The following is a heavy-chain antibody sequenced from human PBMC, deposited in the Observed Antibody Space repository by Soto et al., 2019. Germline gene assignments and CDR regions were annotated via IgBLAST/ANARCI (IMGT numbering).Heavy chain of an antibody. D-gene: IGHD3-3*01. J-gene: IGHJ6*02. Sequence: PSETLSLTCAVYGGSFIGYYWSWRRQPPGKGLEWIGEINHSGSTNYNPSLKSRVTISVDTSKNQFSLKLSSVTAADTAVYYCARGDTIFGVVPRGGYYYGMDVWGQGTTVTVSS. V-gene: IGHV4-34*01. CDR1: GGSFIGYY. CDR3: ARGDTIFGVVPRGGYYYGMDV. CDR2: INHSGST.